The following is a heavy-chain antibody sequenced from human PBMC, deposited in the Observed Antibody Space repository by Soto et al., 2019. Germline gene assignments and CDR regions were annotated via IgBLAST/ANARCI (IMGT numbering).Heavy chain of an antibody. D-gene: IGHD5-18*01. Sequence: PGGSLRLSCAASGFTFSSYAMSWVRQAPGKGLEWVSTISSGGGSTYYADSVKGRFTISRDNSKNTLYLQMNSLRAEDTAVYYCAKDGLGAYSYGSYYFDYWGQGTQVTVSS. CDR2: ISSGGGST. J-gene: IGHJ4*01. V-gene: IGHV3-23*01. CDR3: AKDGLGAYSYGSYYFDY. CDR1: GFTFSSYA.